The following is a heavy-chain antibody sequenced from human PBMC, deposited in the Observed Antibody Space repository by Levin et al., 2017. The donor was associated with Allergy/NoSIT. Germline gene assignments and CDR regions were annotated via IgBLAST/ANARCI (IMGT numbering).Heavy chain of an antibody. Sequence: QTGGSLRLSCAASGFSFSNYAMSWVRQAPGKGLEWVSTITGSGGSTFHADSVKGRFTISRDSSKNTLYLQMNSLRAEDTAVYYCAIAFWGVWGQGTTVTVSS. CDR3: AIAFWGV. CDR1: GFSFSNYA. V-gene: IGHV3-23*01. J-gene: IGHJ6*02. CDR2: ITGSGGST. D-gene: IGHD3-16*01.